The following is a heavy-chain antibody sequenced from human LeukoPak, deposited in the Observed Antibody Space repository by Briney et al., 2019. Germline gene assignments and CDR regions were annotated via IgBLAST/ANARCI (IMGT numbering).Heavy chain of an antibody. CDR1: GDSISSNY. Sequence: AETLSLTCTVSGDSISSNYWSWIRQPPGKGLEWIGYISNSGSTKYNPSLRSRVTISVDTPKNLFSLKLTSMTAADTAFYYCARCRDEFADYGFTSWGQGTLVTVSS. CDR3: ARCRDEFADYGFTS. CDR2: ISNSGST. J-gene: IGHJ1*01. D-gene: IGHD4-17*01. V-gene: IGHV4-59*01.